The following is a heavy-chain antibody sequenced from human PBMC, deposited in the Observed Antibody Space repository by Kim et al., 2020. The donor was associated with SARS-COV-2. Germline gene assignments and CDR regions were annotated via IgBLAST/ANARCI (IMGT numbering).Heavy chain of an antibody. J-gene: IGHJ6*03. CDR3: ARDVGATGYYYMDV. D-gene: IGHD1-26*01. Sequence: AQKVQGRVTMTRDTSISTAYMELSRLRSDDTAVYYCARDVGATGYYYMDVWGKGTTVTVSS. V-gene: IGHV1-2*02.